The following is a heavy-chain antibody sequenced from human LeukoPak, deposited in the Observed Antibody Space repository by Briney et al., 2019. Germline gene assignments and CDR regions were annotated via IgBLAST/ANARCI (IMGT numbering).Heavy chain of an antibody. V-gene: IGHV1-18*04. CDR1: GYTFTSYG. CDR2: ISAYNGNT. Sequence: AASVKMSCKAAGYTFTSYGISWVRQAPGQGLAWMGLISAYNGNTNYAQKLQGRVTMTTDTSTSTVYMELRSLRSDDTAVYYCARGGLYCSSTSCYGIEYWGQGTLVTVSS. CDR3: ARGGLYCSSTSCYGIEY. J-gene: IGHJ4*02. D-gene: IGHD2-2*01.